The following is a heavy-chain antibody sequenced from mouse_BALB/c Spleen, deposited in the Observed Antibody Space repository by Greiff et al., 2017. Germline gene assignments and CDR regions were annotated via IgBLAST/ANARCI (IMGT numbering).Heavy chain of an antibody. V-gene: IGHV10-1*02. CDR2: IRSKSNNYAT. J-gene: IGHJ1*01. D-gene: IGHD1-1*02. CDR1: GFTFNTYA. CDR3: VRPSRVGKSYWYFDV. Sequence: EVQRVESGGGLVQPKGSLKLSCAASGFTFNTYAMNWVRQAPGKGLEWVARIRSKSNNYATYYADSVKDRFTISRDDSQSMLYLQMNNLKTEDTAMYYCVRPSRVGKSYWYFDVWGAGTTVTVSS.